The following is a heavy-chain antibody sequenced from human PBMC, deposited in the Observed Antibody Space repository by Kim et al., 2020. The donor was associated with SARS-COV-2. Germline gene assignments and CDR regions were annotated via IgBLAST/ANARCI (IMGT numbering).Heavy chain of an antibody. CDR1: GGSISSSSYY. Sequence: SETLSLTCTVSGGSISSSSYYWGWIRQPPGKGLEWIGSIYYSGSTYYNPSLKSRVTISVDTSKNQFSLKLSSVTAADTAVYYCARGEGVLLRFLEWFNNWFDPWGQGTLVTVSS. CDR3: ARGEGVLLRFLEWFNNWFDP. D-gene: IGHD3-3*01. V-gene: IGHV4-39*07. CDR2: IYYSGST. J-gene: IGHJ5*02.